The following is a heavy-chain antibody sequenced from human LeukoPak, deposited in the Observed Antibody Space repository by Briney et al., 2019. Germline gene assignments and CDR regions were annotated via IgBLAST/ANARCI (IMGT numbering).Heavy chain of an antibody. Sequence: PGGSLRLSCAASGSTVSSNYMSWVRQAPGKGLEWVSVIYSGGSTYYADSVKGRFTISRDNSKNTLYLEMNSLRAEDTAVYYCARGKGSSSWYPIDYWGQGTLVTVSS. CDR3: ARGKGSSSWYPIDY. V-gene: IGHV3-53*01. CDR2: IYSGGST. J-gene: IGHJ4*02. CDR1: GSTVSSNY. D-gene: IGHD6-13*01.